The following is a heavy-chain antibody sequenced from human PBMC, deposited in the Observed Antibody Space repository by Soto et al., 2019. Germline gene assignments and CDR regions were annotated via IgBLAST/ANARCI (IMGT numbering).Heavy chain of an antibody. D-gene: IGHD3-9*01. CDR2: ISGSGGST. CDR3: AKDVRGDILTGYYTNWFDP. Sequence: PGGSLRLSCAASGFTVSSNYMSWVRQAPGKGLEWVSAISGSGGSTYYADSVKGRFTISRDNSKNTLYLQMNSLRAEDTAVYYCAKDVRGDILTGYYTNWFDPWGQGTLVTVSS. CDR1: GFTVSSNY. V-gene: IGHV3-23*01. J-gene: IGHJ5*02.